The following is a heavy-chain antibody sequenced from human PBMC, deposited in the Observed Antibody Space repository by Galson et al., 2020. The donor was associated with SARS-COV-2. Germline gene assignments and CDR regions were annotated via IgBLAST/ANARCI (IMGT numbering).Heavy chain of an antibody. CDR1: GGSFSGYY. CDR3: ARDTAGTNYYYGMDV. Sequence: SETLSLTCAVYGGSFSGYYWSWIRQPPGKGLEWIGEINHSGSTNYNPSLKIRVTISVATSKNQFSLKLSSVTAAAAAVYYCARDTAGTNYYYGMDVWGQGTTVTVSS. J-gene: IGHJ6*02. CDR2: INHSGST. V-gene: IGHV4-34*01. D-gene: IGHD6-19*01.